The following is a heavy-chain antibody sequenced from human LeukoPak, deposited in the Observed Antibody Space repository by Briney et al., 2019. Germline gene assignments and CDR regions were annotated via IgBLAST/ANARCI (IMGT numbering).Heavy chain of an antibody. Sequence: GGSLRLSCAASGFTFGSYAMHWVRQAPGKGLEWVAVISYDGSNTYYVDSVKGRVTISRDNSKNTLYLQMNSLRAEDTAVYYCARDTVKGANPETIDYWGQGTLVTVSS. V-gene: IGHV3-30-3*01. CDR2: ISYDGSNT. CDR1: GFTFGSYA. J-gene: IGHJ4*02. D-gene: IGHD4-11*01. CDR3: ARDTVKGANPETIDY.